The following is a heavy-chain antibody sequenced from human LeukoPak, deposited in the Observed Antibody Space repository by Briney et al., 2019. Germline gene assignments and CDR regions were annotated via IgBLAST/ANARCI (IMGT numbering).Heavy chain of an antibody. CDR1: APTFTGYY. V-gene: IGHV1-2*02. CDR3: ARLGSSDI. J-gene: IGHJ3*02. D-gene: IGHD3-16*01. CDR2: ITPNTGAT. Sequence: ASVDVSCKSSAPTFTGYYMHWMRQPPAQGLEWMGWITPNTGATNYAHKFQGRVTMTRATSLTTAYMKLSRQSSDDTAVYYCARLGSSDIWGQGTMVTVSS.